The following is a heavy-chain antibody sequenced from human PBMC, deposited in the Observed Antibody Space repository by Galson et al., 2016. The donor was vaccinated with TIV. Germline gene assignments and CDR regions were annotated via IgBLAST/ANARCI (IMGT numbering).Heavy chain of an antibody. V-gene: IGHV4-38-2*01. CDR3: ARHVSGWSFDY. Sequence: TLSLTCAVSGYSISSGYYWGWIRQPPGKGPEWIGSIYESGNTYYNPSLKSRVTISVDTSKNHFSLNLSSVTAADTAVYYCARHVSGWSFDYWGQGTLVTVSS. CDR1: GYSISSGYY. J-gene: IGHJ4*02. CDR2: IYESGNT. D-gene: IGHD6-19*01.